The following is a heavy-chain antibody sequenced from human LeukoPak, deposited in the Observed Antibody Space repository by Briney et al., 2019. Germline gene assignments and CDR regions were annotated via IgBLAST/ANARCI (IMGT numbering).Heavy chain of an antibody. CDR1: GFTFSSYS. CDR2: ISSSSYI. CDR3: ARTLTGYYDYVWGSNYCFDY. Sequence: GGSLRLSCAASGFTFSSYSMNWVRQAPGKGLEWVSSISSSSYIYYADSVKGRFTISRDNAKNSLYLQMNSLRAEDTAVYYCARTLTGYYDYVWGSNYCFDYWGQGTLVTVSS. V-gene: IGHV3-21*01. J-gene: IGHJ4*02. D-gene: IGHD3-16*01.